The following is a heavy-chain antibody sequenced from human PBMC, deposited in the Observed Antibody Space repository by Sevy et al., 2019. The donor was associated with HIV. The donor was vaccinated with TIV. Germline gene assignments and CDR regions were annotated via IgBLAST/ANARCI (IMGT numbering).Heavy chain of an antibody. CDR2: IIPSGGST. CDR3: ASGTGV. CDR1: GYTLTTFY. V-gene: IGHV1-46*01. J-gene: IGHJ4*02. Sequence: ASVKVSCKTSGYTLTTFYVHWVRQAPGQGLEWMGIIIPSGGSTTYAQKFQGRVTMTRDTSTSTVYMELRSLRSEDTAVYYCASGTGVWGQGTPVTVSS. D-gene: IGHD1-26*01.